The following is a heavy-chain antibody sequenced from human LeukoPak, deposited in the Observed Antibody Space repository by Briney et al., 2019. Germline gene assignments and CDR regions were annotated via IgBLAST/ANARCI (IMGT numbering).Heavy chain of an antibody. CDR1: GFTFSSYG. CDR2: IWYDGSNE. CDR3: ARDHEWGRAYFDY. V-gene: IGHV3-33*01. J-gene: IGHJ4*02. D-gene: IGHD1-26*01. Sequence: TGGSLRLSCAASGFTFSSYGMHWVRQAPGKGLEWVAVIWYDGSNEYRADSVKGRFTISRDNSKNTLYLQMNSLRAEDTAVYYCARDHEWGRAYFDYWGQGTLVTVSS.